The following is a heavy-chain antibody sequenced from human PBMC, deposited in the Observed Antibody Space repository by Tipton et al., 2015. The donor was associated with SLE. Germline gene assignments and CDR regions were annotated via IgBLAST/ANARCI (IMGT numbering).Heavy chain of an antibody. V-gene: IGHV5-51*03. CDR2: IYPADSDT. D-gene: IGHD6-19*01. CDR1: GYTFTNYW. Sequence: VQLVQSGAEVKEPGESLKISCQGFGYTFTNYWIGWVRQTPGKGLEWVGIIYPADSDTRYSPSFQGQVTIYADRSIDTAYLQLNTLKASDSAIYYCARLEYSSAPLDYWGQGTLVTVSS. CDR3: ARLEYSSAPLDY. J-gene: IGHJ4*02.